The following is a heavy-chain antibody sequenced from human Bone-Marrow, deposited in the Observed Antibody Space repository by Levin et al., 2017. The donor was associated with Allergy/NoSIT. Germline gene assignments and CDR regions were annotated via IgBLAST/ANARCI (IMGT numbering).Heavy chain of an antibody. V-gene: IGHV3-23*01. CDR2: IGGSGGRT. CDR3: AKGDYGDYPSWFDP. Sequence: LSLTCAATGFGFSSSVMNWVRQAPGKGLEWVSSIGGSGGRTFYADSAKGRFAISRDNSKNTLFLQMNSLRVDDTAIYYCAKGDYGDYPSWFDPWGQGTPVTVSS. D-gene: IGHD4-17*01. CDR1: GFGFSSSV. J-gene: IGHJ5*02.